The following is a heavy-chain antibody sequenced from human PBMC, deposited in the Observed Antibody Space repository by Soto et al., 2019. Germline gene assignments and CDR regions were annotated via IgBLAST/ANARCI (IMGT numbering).Heavy chain of an antibody. CDR3: ARSNWNYVRTLDY. CDR1: SVSVSGSYW. Sequence: QVQIQESGPGLVKPSGTLSLACSVSSVSVSGSYWCAWVRQPPGKGLEWIGEIDHSGHTNYNPSLESRVTMSLDNSKNQCSLNLRSVTAADTAVYYCARSNWNYVRTLDYWGQGTQVIVSS. V-gene: IGHV4-4*02. D-gene: IGHD1-7*01. J-gene: IGHJ4*02. CDR2: IDHSGHT.